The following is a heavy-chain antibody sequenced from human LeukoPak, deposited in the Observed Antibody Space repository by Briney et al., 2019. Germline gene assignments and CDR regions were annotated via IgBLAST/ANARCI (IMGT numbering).Heavy chain of an antibody. CDR2: ISGSGGST. V-gene: IGHV3-23*01. D-gene: IGHD5-12*01. J-gene: IGHJ4*02. CDR1: GFTFSSYA. CDR3: AAYSGYGRYFGY. Sequence: PGGSLRLSCAASGFTFSSYAMSWVRQSQGKGLEWVSAISGSGGSTYYADSVKGRFTISRDNSKNTLYLQMNSLRAEDTAVYYCAAYSGYGRYFGYWGQGTLVTVSS.